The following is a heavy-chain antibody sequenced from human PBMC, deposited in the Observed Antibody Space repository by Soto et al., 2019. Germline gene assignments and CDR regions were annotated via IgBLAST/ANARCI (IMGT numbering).Heavy chain of an antibody. V-gene: IGHV4-59*12. D-gene: IGHD3-22*01. J-gene: IGHJ4*02. CDR1: GGSISGYY. CDR3: ARESRGDYYDGSGYYYGKYYFDY. CDR2: IYYSGST. Sequence: SETLSLTCTVSGGSISGYYWSWIRQPPGKGLEWIGYIYYSGSTNYNPSLKSRVTISVDTSKNQFSLKLSSVTAADTAVYYCARESRGDYYDGSGYYYGKYYFDYWGQGTLVTVSS.